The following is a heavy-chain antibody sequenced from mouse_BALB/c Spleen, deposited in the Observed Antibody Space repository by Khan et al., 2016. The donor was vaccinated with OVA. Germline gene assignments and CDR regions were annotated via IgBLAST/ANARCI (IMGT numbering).Heavy chain of an antibody. Sequence: QVQLQQPGAELVKAGASVKMSCKASGYTFTSYWMHWVKQRLGQGLEWFAETNPTNGRTYYNEKFKSKATLTVDKSSSTAYMLLSGPTFEDSAVYYGARIKKIVATYFDYCGQGTTLTVSS. CDR3: ARIKKIVATYFDY. J-gene: IGHJ2*01. CDR2: TNPTNGRT. V-gene: IGHV1S81*02. CDR1: GYTFTSYW. D-gene: IGHD1-1*01.